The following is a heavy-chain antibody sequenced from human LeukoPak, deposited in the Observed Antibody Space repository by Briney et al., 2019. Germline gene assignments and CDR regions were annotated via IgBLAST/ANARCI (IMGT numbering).Heavy chain of an antibody. V-gene: IGHV3-21*01. J-gene: IGHJ4*02. D-gene: IGHD3-16*02. CDR1: GFSFSTYS. CDR2: ITSSSNNI. CDR3: AKDMVDYDYIWGSYRGFDS. Sequence: GGSLRLSCAASGFSFSTYSMNWVRQAPGKGLEWVSSITSSSNNIYYADSVRGRFTVSRDNAKHALYLQMNSLRVEDTAVYYCAKDMVDYDYIWGSYRGFDSWGQGTLVTVSS.